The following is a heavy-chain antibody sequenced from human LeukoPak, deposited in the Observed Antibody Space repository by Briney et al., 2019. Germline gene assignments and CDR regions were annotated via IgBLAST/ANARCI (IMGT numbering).Heavy chain of an antibody. Sequence: GGSLRLSCAASGFTFSNYAMNWVRQAPGKGLERVSTISPSGSGTYYADSVKGRFTISRDNSKNTLFLQMNSLRAEDTAIYYCAKNAAAPPKGPLFHYWGQGTLVTVSS. J-gene: IGHJ4*02. CDR2: ISPSGSGT. CDR3: AKNAAAPPKGPLFHY. V-gene: IGHV3-23*01. CDR1: GFTFSNYA. D-gene: IGHD6-13*01.